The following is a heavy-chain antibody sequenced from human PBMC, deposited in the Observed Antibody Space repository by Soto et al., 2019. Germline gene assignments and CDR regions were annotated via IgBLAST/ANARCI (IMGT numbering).Heavy chain of an antibody. Sequence: QLQLQESGPGLVKPSETLSLTCTVSGGSISSSSYYWGWIRQPPGKGLEWIGSIYYSGSTYYNPSLKTRVTISVDTSKNQFSLKLSSVTAADTAVYYCATEGGWYYDRSGPIWGQGTMVTVSS. CDR2: IYYSGST. CDR3: ATEGGWYYDRSGPI. D-gene: IGHD3-22*01. J-gene: IGHJ3*02. V-gene: IGHV4-39*01. CDR1: GGSISSSSYY.